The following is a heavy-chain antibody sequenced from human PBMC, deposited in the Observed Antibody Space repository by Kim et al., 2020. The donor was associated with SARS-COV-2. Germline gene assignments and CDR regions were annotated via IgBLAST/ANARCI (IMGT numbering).Heavy chain of an antibody. J-gene: IGHJ4*02. CDR2: ISAYSGNT. CDR3: ARAGITGADFDY. CDR1: GYTFNNYG. V-gene: IGHV1-18*01. Sequence: VKVSCKTSGYTFNNYGISWVRQAPGQGLEWMGWISAYSGNTNYAQKVQGRVSMTTDTSTSTAYMELKSLTSDDTAVYYCARAGITGADFDYWGQGTLVTVSS. D-gene: IGHD1-20*01.